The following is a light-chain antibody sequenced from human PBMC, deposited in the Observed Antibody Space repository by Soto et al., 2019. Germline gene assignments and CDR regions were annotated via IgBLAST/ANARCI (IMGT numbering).Light chain of an antibody. CDR3: MSYAGGNRFV. CDR1: INDVGGYNY. CDR2: QVT. V-gene: IGLV2-8*01. Sequence: QSVRTQPPSATGSPGQSGTISCAGTINDVGGYNYVSWYQQHPGKVPQLMIYQVTKRPSGVPDRFSASKSDTTASLTISGLQAEDEGDYYCMSYAGGNRFVFGTGTKVTVL. J-gene: IGLJ1*01.